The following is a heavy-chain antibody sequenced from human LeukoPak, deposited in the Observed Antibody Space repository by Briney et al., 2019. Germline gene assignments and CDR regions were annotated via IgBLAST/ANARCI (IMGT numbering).Heavy chain of an antibody. V-gene: IGHV4-4*07. CDR2: IYTSGST. CDR1: GDSIKNNNYY. Sequence: SETLSLTCTVSGDSIKNNNYYWSWIRRPAEKGLEWIGRIYTSGSTIYSPSLKSRVTMSVDTSKNQFSLKLSSVTAADTAVYYCARGSDFWSGFDGGYYFDYWGQGTLVTVSS. CDR3: ARGSDFWSGFDGGYYFDY. D-gene: IGHD3-3*01. J-gene: IGHJ4*02.